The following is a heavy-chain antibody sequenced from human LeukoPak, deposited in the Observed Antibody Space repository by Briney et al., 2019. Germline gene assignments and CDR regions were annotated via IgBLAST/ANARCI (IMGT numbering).Heavy chain of an antibody. CDR3: ARGIDSSGWYRLDY. CDR2: IYYSGST. Sequence: KASETLSLTCTVSGGSISSYYWSWIRQPPGKGLEWIGYIYYSGSTNYNPSLKSRVTISVDTSKNQFSLKLSSVTAADTAVYYCARGIDSSGWYRLDYWGQGTLVTVSS. D-gene: IGHD6-19*01. CDR1: GGSISSYY. J-gene: IGHJ4*02. V-gene: IGHV4-59*01.